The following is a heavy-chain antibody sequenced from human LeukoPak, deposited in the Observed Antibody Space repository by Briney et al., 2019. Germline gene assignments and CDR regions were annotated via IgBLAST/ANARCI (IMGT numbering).Heavy chain of an antibody. Sequence: ASVKVSCKASGYTFTDYPIHWVRQAPGQGLECVGLINPNNGDTKFAHKFQGRVSMTRDTSISTAYMELSSLGSDDTAVYFCVRDFWRGGGHYSDYWGQGTLVTVSS. CDR2: INPNNGDT. CDR3: VRDFWRGGGHYSDY. J-gene: IGHJ4*02. CDR1: GYTFTDYP. V-gene: IGHV1-2*06. D-gene: IGHD3-3*01.